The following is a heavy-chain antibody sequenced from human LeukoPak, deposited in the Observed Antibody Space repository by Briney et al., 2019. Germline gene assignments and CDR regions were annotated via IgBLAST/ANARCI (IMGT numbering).Heavy chain of an antibody. Sequence: GRSLRLSCAASGFTFRSYGVHWVRQAPGKGLDWVALIWYDGRNKYYADSVKGRFTISRDNSKNTLYVQMNSLRAEDTAVYYCARASNCISTTCSVDYWGQGTLVTVSS. CDR3: ARASNCISTTCSVDY. J-gene: IGHJ4*02. D-gene: IGHD2/OR15-2a*01. CDR1: GFTFRSYG. V-gene: IGHV3-33*01. CDR2: IWYDGRNK.